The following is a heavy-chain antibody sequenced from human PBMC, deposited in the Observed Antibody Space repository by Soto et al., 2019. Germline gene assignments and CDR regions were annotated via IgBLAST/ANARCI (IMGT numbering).Heavy chain of an antibody. CDR3: VKEMVAAAYVETSPLDL. V-gene: IGHV3-23*01. CDR2: IDGSGGDT. CDR1: GFXXXXXA. J-gene: IGHJ5*02. D-gene: IGHD2-15*01. Sequence: EVQLLESGGGXXXXGGXXXLSCAASGFXXXXXAMGXXXQAPGTGLEWVSVIDGSGGDTSFADSVKGRFTISRDNSKNTLYLYMSSLRAEDTARYYCVKEMVAAAYVETSPLDLWGQGTLVTVSS.